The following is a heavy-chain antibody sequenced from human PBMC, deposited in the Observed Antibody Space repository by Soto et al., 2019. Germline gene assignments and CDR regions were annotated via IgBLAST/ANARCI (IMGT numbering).Heavy chain of an antibody. J-gene: IGHJ5*02. V-gene: IGHV4-34*01. CDR2: INHSGST. CDR3: ARGQSGYGARGDWFDP. CDR1: GGSFSGYY. Sequence: QVQLQQWGAGLLKPSETLSLTCAVSGGSFSGYYWSWIRPPPGKRLEWIGEINHSGSTNYNPSLTNRVTISVETSTNRFYLKLSCVTAAATAVYYCARGQSGYGARGDWFDPWCQGSLVTVSS. D-gene: IGHD5-12*01.